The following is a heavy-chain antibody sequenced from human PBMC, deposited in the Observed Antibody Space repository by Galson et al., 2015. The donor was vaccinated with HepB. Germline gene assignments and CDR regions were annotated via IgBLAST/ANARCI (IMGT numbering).Heavy chain of an antibody. CDR2: IYYSGST. J-gene: IGHJ6*02. V-gene: IGHV4-39*07. CDR3: ARDPGGMDV. CDR1: GGSISSSSYY. Sequence: ETLSLTCTVSGGSISSSSYYWGWIRQPPGKGLEWIGSIYYSGSTYYNPSLKSRVTISVDTSKNQFSLKLSSVTAADTAVYYCARDPGGMDVWGQGTTVTVSS.